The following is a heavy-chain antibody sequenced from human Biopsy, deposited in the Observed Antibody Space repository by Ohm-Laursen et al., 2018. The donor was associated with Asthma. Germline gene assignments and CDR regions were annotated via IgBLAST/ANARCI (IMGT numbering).Heavy chain of an antibody. CDR2: IYPSRSN. V-gene: IGHV4-30-2*01. J-gene: IGHJ4*02. D-gene: IGHD5-24*01. Sequence: SQTLSLTCAVSSGSISSGGYSWSWIRQPPGKGLEWIGYIYPSRSNYYNPSFKSRVTISVDRSKNQFYLKLSAVTAADTAVYYCARVKDGYNFDYWGQGTLVTVSS. CDR3: ARVKDGYNFDY. CDR1: SGSISSGGYS.